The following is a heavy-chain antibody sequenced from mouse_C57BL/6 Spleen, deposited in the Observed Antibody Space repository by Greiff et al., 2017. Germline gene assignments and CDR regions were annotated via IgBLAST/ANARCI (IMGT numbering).Heavy chain of an antibody. Sequence: EVMLVESGGGLVKPGGSLKLSCAASGFTFSDYGMHWVRQAPEKGLEWVAYISSGSSTIYYADTVKGRFTISRDNAKNTLFLQMTSLRSEDTAMYYCARGGYGSSYAMDYWGQGTSLTVSS. CDR1: GFTFSDYG. CDR2: ISSGSSTI. V-gene: IGHV5-17*01. D-gene: IGHD1-1*01. CDR3: ARGGYGSSYAMDY. J-gene: IGHJ4*01.